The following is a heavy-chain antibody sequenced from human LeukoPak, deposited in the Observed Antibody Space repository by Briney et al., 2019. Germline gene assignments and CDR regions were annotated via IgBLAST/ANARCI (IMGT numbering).Heavy chain of an antibody. CDR3: ARGRRYCSSTSCSYYFDY. Sequence: GGSLRLSCAASGFTFSSYDMPWVRQATGKGLEWVSAIGTAGDTYYPGSVKGRFTISRENAKNSLYLQMNSLRAGDTAVYYCARGRRYCSSTSCSYYFDYWGQGTLVTVSS. D-gene: IGHD2-2*01. J-gene: IGHJ4*02. CDR1: GFTFSSYD. CDR2: IGTAGDT. V-gene: IGHV3-13*01.